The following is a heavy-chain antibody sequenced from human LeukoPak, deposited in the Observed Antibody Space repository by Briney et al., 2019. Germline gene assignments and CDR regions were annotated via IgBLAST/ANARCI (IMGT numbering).Heavy chain of an antibody. CDR1: GGSISSSSYY. J-gene: IGHJ4*02. D-gene: IGHD3-16*01. CDR3: ATRDTYASGAFDY. Sequence: SETLSLTCTVSGGSISSSSYYWGWIRQPPGKGLEWIGSIYYSGSTYYNPSLKSRVTISVDTSKNQFSLWLSSVTAADTAVYYCATRDTYASGAFDYWGQGTLVTVSS. V-gene: IGHV4-39*01. CDR2: IYYSGST.